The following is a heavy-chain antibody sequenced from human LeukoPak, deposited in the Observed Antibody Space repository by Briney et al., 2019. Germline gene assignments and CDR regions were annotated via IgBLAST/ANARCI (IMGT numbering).Heavy chain of an antibody. CDR2: IYYSGSP. Sequence: PETLSLTRTVSGGSISSSSYYWGWIRQPPGKGLEWIGSIYYSGSPYYNPSLKSRATISVDTSKNQFSLKLSSVTAADTAVYYCARSSFEMATIARATDDYWGQGTLVTVSS. V-gene: IGHV4-39*07. CDR3: ARSSFEMATIARATDDY. D-gene: IGHD5-24*01. J-gene: IGHJ4*02. CDR1: GGSISSSSYY.